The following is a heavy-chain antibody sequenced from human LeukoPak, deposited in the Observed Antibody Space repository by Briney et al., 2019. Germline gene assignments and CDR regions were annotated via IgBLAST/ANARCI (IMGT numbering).Heavy chain of an antibody. J-gene: IGHJ5*02. CDR2: IYPGDSDT. CDR1: GYSFTSYW. CDR3: ERQDYGDYFINWFDP. D-gene: IGHD4-17*01. Sequence: GEPLKISCKGSGYSFTSYWIGRVRQMPGKGLEWMGIIYPGDSDTRYSPSFQGQVTISADKSISTAYLQWSSLKASDTAMYYCERQDYGDYFINWFDPWGEGTLVTVSS. V-gene: IGHV5-51*01.